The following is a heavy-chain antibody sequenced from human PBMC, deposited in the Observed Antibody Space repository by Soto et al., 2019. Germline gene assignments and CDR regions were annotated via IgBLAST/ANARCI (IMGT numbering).Heavy chain of an antibody. V-gene: IGHV1-18*01. Sequence: ASVKVSCKASGYTFTSYGMRWVRQAPGQGLEWMGWISAYNGNTNYAQKLQGRVTMTTDTSTSTAYMELRSLRSDDTAVYYCARDVRGGNFDYWGQGTLVTVSS. CDR1: GYTFTSYG. D-gene: IGHD1-26*01. J-gene: IGHJ4*02. CDR3: ARDVRGGNFDY. CDR2: ISAYNGNT.